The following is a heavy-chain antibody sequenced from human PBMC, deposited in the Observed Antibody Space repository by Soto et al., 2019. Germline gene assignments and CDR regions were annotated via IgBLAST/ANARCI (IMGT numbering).Heavy chain of an antibody. CDR2: ISWNSGSI. Sequence: GGSLRLSCAASGFTFDDYAMHWVRQAPGKGLEWVSGISWNSGSIGYADSVKGRFTISRDNAKNSLYLQMNSLRAEDTALYYCAKGVKIDGSGSYHRGGIDYWGQGTLVTVSS. D-gene: IGHD3-10*01. CDR3: AKGVKIDGSGSYHRGGIDY. J-gene: IGHJ4*02. CDR1: GFTFDDYA. V-gene: IGHV3-9*01.